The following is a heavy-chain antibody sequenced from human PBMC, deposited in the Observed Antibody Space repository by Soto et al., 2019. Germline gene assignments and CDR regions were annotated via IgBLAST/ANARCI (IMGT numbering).Heavy chain of an antibody. D-gene: IGHD2-21*02. CDR3: ASTDLAYCSADCYPDY. J-gene: IGHJ4*02. Sequence: QVQLVESGGGVVQPGRSLRLSCAASGFSFSTHAMHWVRQAPGKGLEWVAVISYDGSNKYYADSVKGRFTISRDNAKNTLYLQMDSLRADDTAVYYCASTDLAYCSADCYPDYWGQGTLVTVSS. CDR2: ISYDGSNK. CDR1: GFSFSTHA. V-gene: IGHV3-30-3*01.